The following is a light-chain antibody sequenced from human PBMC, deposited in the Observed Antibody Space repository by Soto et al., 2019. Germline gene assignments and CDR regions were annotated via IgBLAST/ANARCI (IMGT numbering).Light chain of an antibody. Sequence: EIVMTQSPATLSVSPGERATLSCRASQSVSSSYLAWYQQKPGQAPRLLIYGASSRATGIPDRFSGSGSGTDFTLTISRLEPEDFAVYYCQQYGSSRTWTFGQGTKVDI. CDR2: GAS. V-gene: IGKV3-20*01. CDR1: QSVSSSY. J-gene: IGKJ1*01. CDR3: QQYGSSRTWT.